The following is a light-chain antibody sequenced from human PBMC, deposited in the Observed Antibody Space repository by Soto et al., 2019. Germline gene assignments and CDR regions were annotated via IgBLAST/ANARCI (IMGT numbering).Light chain of an antibody. J-gene: IGKJ2*01. CDR3: QQYNSYSYT. CDR1: QTISTW. CDR2: GAS. Sequence: DIQMTQSPSTLSASVGDRVTLTCRASQTISTWLAWYQQKPGKAPKLLIYGASSLQTGVPSRFSGSGSGTEFTLTISSLQPDDVATYYCQQYNSYSYTFGQGTKLEIK. V-gene: IGKV1-5*01.